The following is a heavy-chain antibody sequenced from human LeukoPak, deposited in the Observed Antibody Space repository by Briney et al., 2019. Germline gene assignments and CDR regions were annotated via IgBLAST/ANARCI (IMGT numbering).Heavy chain of an antibody. Sequence: SETLSLTCTVSGASISSYYWSWIRQPPGKGLEWIGYIYYSGNTIYSDSLRSRVTISADTSKNQFSLKLTSVTAADTARYFCAGLQAHGGNYIGHWGQGILVTVPS. J-gene: IGHJ4*02. V-gene: IGHV4-59*08. CDR2: IYYSGNT. D-gene: IGHD4-23*01. CDR1: GASISSYY. CDR3: AGLQAHGGNYIGH.